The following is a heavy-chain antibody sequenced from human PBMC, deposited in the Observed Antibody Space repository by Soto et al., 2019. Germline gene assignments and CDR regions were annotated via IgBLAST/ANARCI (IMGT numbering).Heavy chain of an antibody. D-gene: IGHD3-22*01. V-gene: IGHV1-69*13. CDR2: IIPIFGTA. J-gene: IGHJ6*02. CDR1: GGTFSSYA. CDR3: ASGGFQMIVVSTPDYYYGMDV. Sequence: ASVKVSCKASGGTFSSYAISWVRQAPGQGLEWMGGIIPIFGTANYAQKFQGRVTITADESTSTAYMELSSLRSEDTAVYYCASGGFQMIVVSTPDYYYGMDVWGQGTTVTVSS.